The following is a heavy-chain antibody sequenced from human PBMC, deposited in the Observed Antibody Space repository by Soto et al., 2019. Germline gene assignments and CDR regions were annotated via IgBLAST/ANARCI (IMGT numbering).Heavy chain of an antibody. Sequence: EVQLLESGGGLVQPGGSLRLSCAASGFTFSSYAMSWVRQAPGKGLEWVSAISSSGSSTYYADSVKGRFTISRDNSKNTLYLQMSSLRAEDTAVYYCATDTSTWYGGLDYYAMDVWGQGTTVPVS. V-gene: IGHV3-23*01. CDR2: ISSSGSST. CDR1: GFTFSSYA. CDR3: ATDTSTWYGGLDYYAMDV. D-gene: IGHD6-13*01. J-gene: IGHJ6*02.